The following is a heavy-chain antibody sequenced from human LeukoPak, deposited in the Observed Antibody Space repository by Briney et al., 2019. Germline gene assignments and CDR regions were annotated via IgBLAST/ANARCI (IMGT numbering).Heavy chain of an antibody. D-gene: IGHD5-24*01. CDR3: AKSGYNRFDY. J-gene: IGHJ4*02. Sequence: GGSLRLSCAASGFTFSNYAMSWVRQAPGKGLEWVSTISGSGGSTYYADSVKGRFTISRDNSKSTLYLQINSLRAEDTAVYYCAKSGYNRFDYWGQGTLVTVSS. CDR2: ISGSGGST. V-gene: IGHV3-23*01. CDR1: GFTFSNYA.